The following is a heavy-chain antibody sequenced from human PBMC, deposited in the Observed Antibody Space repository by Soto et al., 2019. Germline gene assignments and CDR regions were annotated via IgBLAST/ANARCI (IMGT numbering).Heavy chain of an antibody. Sequence: SETLSLTCTVSGGSISSGGYYWSWIRQHPGKGLEWIGYIYYSGSTYYNPSLKSRVTISVDTSKNQFSLKLSSVTAADMAVYYCAREVGSDYYYYYGMDVWGQGTTVTVSS. CDR1: GGSISSGGYY. CDR3: AREVGSDYYYYYGMDV. J-gene: IGHJ6*02. V-gene: IGHV4-31*03. CDR2: IYYSGST.